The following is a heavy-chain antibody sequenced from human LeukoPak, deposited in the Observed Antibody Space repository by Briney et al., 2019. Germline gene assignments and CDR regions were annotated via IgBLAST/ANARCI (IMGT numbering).Heavy chain of an antibody. Sequence: SETLSLTCTVSGGSISTTNYYWGWIRQSPGKGLEWFGCVYYSGSTYYNPSLKSRVTISVDTSQNQFSLQLTSVTAADTAVYYCARLSFRWFDPWGQGTLVTVSS. CDR1: GGSISTTNYY. CDR3: ARLSFRWFDP. V-gene: IGHV4-39*07. CDR2: VYYSGST. J-gene: IGHJ5*02.